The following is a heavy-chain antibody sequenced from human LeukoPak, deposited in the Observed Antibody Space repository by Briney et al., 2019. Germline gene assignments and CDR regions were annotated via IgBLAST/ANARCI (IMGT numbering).Heavy chain of an antibody. V-gene: IGHV7-4-1*02. CDR1: GYTFTSYD. J-gene: IGHJ3*02. Sequence: VASVKVSCKASGYTFTSYDINWVRQATGQGLEWMGWINTNTGNPTYAQGFTGRFVFSLDTSVSTAYLQISSLKAEDTAVYYCARVIGGWGPGDAFDIWGQGTMVTVSS. CDR3: ARVIGGWGPGDAFDI. CDR2: INTNTGNP. D-gene: IGHD6-19*01.